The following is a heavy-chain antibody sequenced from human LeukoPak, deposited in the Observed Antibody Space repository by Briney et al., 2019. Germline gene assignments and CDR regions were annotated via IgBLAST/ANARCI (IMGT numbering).Heavy chain of an antibody. V-gene: IGHV3-53*01. D-gene: IGHD4-17*01. CDR2: IYSGGST. CDR3: AKEVGAVPGDFTDY. Sequence: GGSLRLSCAASGFTVSSNYMSWVRQAPGKGLEWVSGIYSGGSTYYADSVKGRFTISRDNSKNTLYLQMRSLRAEDTAVYYCAKEVGAVPGDFTDYWGQGTLVTVSS. J-gene: IGHJ4*02. CDR1: GFTVSSNY.